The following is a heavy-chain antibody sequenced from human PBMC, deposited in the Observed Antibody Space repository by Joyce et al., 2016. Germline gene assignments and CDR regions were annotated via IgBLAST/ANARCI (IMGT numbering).Heavy chain of an antibody. CDR1: GGDFSNYT. D-gene: IGHD1-14*01. CDR3: ARGGTSSDHYFFYTLDV. V-gene: IGHV1-69*12. J-gene: IGHJ6*02. CDR2: SIPFFGDA. Sequence: QVLLVQSAAAVKRPGSSLRVSCKSSGGDFSNYTVNWVRQAPGQRLEWMGGSIPFFGDAKYAEDFQGRVTLTADQSTRTAYLELSSLTSADTAVYYCARGGTSSDHYFFYTLDVWGPGTTVIVSS.